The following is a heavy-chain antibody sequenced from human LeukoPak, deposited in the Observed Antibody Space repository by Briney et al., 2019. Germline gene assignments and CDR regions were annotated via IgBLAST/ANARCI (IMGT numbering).Heavy chain of an antibody. CDR2: IYSSGAT. CDR1: GFTVNTNY. D-gene: IGHD6-13*01. V-gene: IGHV3-53*01. CDR3: ATWISSTWSFEY. J-gene: IGHJ4*02. Sequence: GGSLRPSCAASGFTVNTNYMSWVRQAPGKGLEWVSVIYSSGATYYTDSVRGRFTISRDNSKNTLYLQMNSLRADDTAVFFCATWISSTWSFEYWGQGTLVTVSS.